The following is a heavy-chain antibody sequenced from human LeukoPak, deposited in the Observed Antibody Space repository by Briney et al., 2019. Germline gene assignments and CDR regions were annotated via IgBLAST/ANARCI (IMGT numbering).Heavy chain of an antibody. V-gene: IGHV4-34*01. CDR3: ARERRLPDY. CDR2: INHSGST. Sequence: PSETLSLTCAVYGGSFSGYHWSWIRQPPGKGLEWIGEINHSGSTNYNPSLKSRVTISVDTSKNQFSLKLSSVTAADTAVYYCARERRLPDYWGQGTLVTVSS. D-gene: IGHD6-25*01. CDR1: GGSFSGYH. J-gene: IGHJ4*02.